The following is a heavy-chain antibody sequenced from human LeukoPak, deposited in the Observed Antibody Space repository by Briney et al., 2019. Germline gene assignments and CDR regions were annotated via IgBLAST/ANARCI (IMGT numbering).Heavy chain of an antibody. CDR2: ISAYNGNT. D-gene: IGHD3-10*01. V-gene: IGHV1-18*01. Sequence: ASVKVSCKASGYTFTSYGISWVRQAPGQGLEWMGWISAYNGNTNYAQKLQGRVTMTTDTSTSTAYMELRSLRSDDTAVYYCAITTRVYYGSGFNYYGMDVWGQGTTVTVSS. J-gene: IGHJ6*02. CDR3: AITTRVYYGSGFNYYGMDV. CDR1: GYTFTSYG.